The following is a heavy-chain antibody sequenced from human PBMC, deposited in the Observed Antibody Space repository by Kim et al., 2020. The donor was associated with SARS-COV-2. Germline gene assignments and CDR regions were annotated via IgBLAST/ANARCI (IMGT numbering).Heavy chain of an antibody. CDR3: ARRAAGSRSFSDAFDI. D-gene: IGHD3-10*01. V-gene: IGHV3-13*01. CDR1: GFTFSDYD. CDR2: IGVAGDT. Sequence: GGSLRLSCAASGFTFSDYDMHWVRQVTGKGLEWVSAIGVAGDTYYPGSEKGRFTISRANAKNSLYLQMNSLRAGDTAVYYCARRAAGSRSFSDAFDIWGQGTMVTVSS. J-gene: IGHJ3*02.